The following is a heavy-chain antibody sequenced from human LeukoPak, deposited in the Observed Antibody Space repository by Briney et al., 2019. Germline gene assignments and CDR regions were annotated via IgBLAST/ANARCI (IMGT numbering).Heavy chain of an antibody. Sequence: ASVKVSCKASGGTFSSYAISWVRQAPGQGLEWMGGIIPIFGTANYAQKFRGRVTITADESTSTAYMELSSLRSEDTAVYYCARAFWSGYYEGYFDYWGQGTLVTVSS. V-gene: IGHV1-69*13. CDR1: GGTFSSYA. J-gene: IGHJ4*02. CDR2: IIPIFGTA. D-gene: IGHD3-3*01. CDR3: ARAFWSGYYEGYFDY.